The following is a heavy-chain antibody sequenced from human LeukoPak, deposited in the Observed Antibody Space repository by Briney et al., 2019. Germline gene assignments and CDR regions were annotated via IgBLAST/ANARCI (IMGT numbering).Heavy chain of an antibody. CDR2: LNWNGGST. CDR3: AKSASSWPLYYFDY. J-gene: IGHJ4*02. V-gene: IGHV3-20*04. CDR1: GFTFDVYG. D-gene: IGHD6-13*01. Sequence: SGGSLRLSCAASGFTFDVYGMSWVRQAPGKGLEWGSGLNWNGGSTGYADSVKGRFIISRDNAKNCLYLQMNSLRAEDTALYYCAKSASSWPLYYFDYWGQGTLVTVSS.